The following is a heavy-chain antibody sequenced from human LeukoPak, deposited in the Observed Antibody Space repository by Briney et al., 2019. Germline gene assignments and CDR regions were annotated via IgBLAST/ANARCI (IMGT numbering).Heavy chain of an antibody. CDR2: VHVSGST. D-gene: IGHD3-22*01. J-gene: IGHJ4*02. V-gene: IGHV4-4*07. CDR3: ARDDSSRDDSGAYHY. CDR1: SDSINSYH. Sequence: KASETLSLTCTASSDSINSYHWAWIRQAAGKRLEWVGRVHVSGSTNYNPSLRSRVAISLDKSKNQFSLRLSSLTVADTAVYYCARDDSSRDDSGAYHYWGQGILVTVSS.